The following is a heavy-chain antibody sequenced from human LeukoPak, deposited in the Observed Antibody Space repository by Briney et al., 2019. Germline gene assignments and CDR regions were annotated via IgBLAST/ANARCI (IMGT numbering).Heavy chain of an antibody. Sequence: KASQTLSLTCTVSGGSISSGSYYWSWIRQPAGKGLEWIGRIYTSGSTNYNPSLKSRVTIPVDTSKNQFSLKLSSVTAADTAVYYCARDRRIAAAATGYYYGMDVWGQGTTVTVSS. D-gene: IGHD6-13*01. CDR1: GGSISSGSYY. V-gene: IGHV4-61*02. CDR3: ARDRRIAAAATGYYYGMDV. J-gene: IGHJ6*02. CDR2: IYTSGST.